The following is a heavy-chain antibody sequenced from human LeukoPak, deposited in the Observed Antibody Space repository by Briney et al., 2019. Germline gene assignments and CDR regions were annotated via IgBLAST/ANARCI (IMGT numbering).Heavy chain of an antibody. Sequence: GGSLRLSCAASGFTFSSYAMHWVRQAPGKGLEWVAVISYDGSNKYYAYSVKGRFTISRDNSKNTLYLQMSSLRAEDTAVYYCARAAAAGHFDYWGQGTLVTVSS. CDR3: ARAAAAGHFDY. CDR2: ISYDGSNK. V-gene: IGHV3-30*04. J-gene: IGHJ4*02. CDR1: GFTFSSYA. D-gene: IGHD6-13*01.